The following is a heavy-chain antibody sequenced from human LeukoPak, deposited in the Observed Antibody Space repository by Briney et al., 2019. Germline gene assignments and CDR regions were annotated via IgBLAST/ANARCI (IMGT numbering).Heavy chain of an antibody. V-gene: IGHV4-4*07. CDR2: IYTSGST. Sequence: SETLSLTCTVSGGSISSYYWSWIRQPAGKGLEWIGRIYTSGSTNYNPSLKSRVTMSVDTSKNRFSLKLSSVTAADTAVYYCARDSRLGRSGSLDYWGQGTLVTVSS. D-gene: IGHD3-10*01. CDR1: GGSISSYY. CDR3: ARDSRLGRSGSLDY. J-gene: IGHJ4*02.